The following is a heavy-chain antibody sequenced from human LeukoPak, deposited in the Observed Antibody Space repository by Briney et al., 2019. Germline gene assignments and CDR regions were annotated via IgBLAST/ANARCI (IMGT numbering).Heavy chain of an antibody. CDR3: ARVRVREFYGMDV. D-gene: IGHD3-10*01. CDR1: GFTFSSYG. V-gene: IGHV3-7*01. J-gene: IGHJ6*02. CDR2: IKEDAFEK. Sequence: PGGSLRLSCAASGFTFSSYGMHWVRQAPGKGLEWVANIKEDAFEKYYVDSVKGRFTISRDNAKNSLYLQMNSLRAEDTAFYYCARVRVREFYGMDVWGQGTMVTVSS.